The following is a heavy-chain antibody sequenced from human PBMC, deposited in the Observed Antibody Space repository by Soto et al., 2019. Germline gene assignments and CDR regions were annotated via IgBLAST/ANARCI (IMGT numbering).Heavy chain of an antibody. CDR2: ISYDGSNK. CDR1: GFTFSSYG. V-gene: IGHV3-30*18. D-gene: IGHD1-26*01. CDR3: AKAVYSGSYFDY. Sequence: PGGSLRLSCAASGFTFSSYGMHWVRQAPGKGLEWVAVISYDGSNKYYADPVKGRFTISRDNSKNTLYLQMNSLRAEDTAVYYCAKAVYSGSYFDYWGPGTLVTVSS. J-gene: IGHJ4*02.